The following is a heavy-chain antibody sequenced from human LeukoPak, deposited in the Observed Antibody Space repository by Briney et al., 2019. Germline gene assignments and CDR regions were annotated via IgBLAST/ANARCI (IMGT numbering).Heavy chain of an antibody. CDR1: GFSFSAYG. D-gene: IGHD3-3*01. Sequence: GGSLRLSCAASGFSFSAYGVHWVRQAPGKGLEWVAVIWYDGSNKYYADSVRGRFTISRDNSKNTLYLQMNSLRAEDTAVYYCARGAYDFWSGYLQYYFDYWGQGTLVTVSS. CDR2: IWYDGSNK. V-gene: IGHV3-33*01. J-gene: IGHJ4*02. CDR3: ARGAYDFWSGYLQYYFDY.